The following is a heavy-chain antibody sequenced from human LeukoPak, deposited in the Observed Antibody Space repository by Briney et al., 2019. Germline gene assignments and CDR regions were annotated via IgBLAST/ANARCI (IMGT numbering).Heavy chain of an antibody. CDR1: GFTFSSYS. J-gene: IGHJ6*03. D-gene: IGHD3-9*01. Sequence: GGSLRLSCAASGFTFSSYSMNWVRQAPGKGLEWVSYISSSSSTIYYADSVRGRFTISRDNAKSSLYLQMNSLRAEDTAVYYCAKDGKTPLTGYFNYYYYYYMDVWGKGTTVTISS. CDR3: AKDGKTPLTGYFNYYYYYYMDV. V-gene: IGHV3-48*01. CDR2: ISSSSSTI.